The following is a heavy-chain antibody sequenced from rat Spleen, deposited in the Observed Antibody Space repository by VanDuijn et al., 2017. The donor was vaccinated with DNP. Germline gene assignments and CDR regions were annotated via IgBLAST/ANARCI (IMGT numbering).Heavy chain of an antibody. J-gene: IGHJ2*01. D-gene: IGHD1-12*02. CDR1: GFIFGDYA. CDR3: TRDGPFSFDY. V-gene: IGHV5-17*01. Sequence: EVQLVESGGRLVQPGKSLRISCVVSGFIFGDYAMAWVRRSPERGLEWVSMIVYDGSSTYYRDSVKGRFTISRDNAKSTLYLQMDTLRSEDTATYYCTRDGPFSFDYWGQGVMVTVSS. CDR2: IVYDGSST.